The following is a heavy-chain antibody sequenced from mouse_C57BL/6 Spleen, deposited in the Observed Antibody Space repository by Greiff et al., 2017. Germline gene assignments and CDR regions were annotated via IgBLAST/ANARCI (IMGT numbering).Heavy chain of an antibody. CDR2: INPNNGGT. CDR3: ATPSHYYGSSPFAY. D-gene: IGHD1-1*01. J-gene: IGHJ3*01. Sequence: EVQLQQSGPELVKPGASVKIPCKASGYTFTDYNMDWVKQSHGKSLEWIGDINPNNGGTIYNQKFKGKATLTVDKSSSTAYMELRSLTSEDTAVYYCATPSHYYGSSPFAYWGQGTLVTVSA. V-gene: IGHV1-18*01. CDR1: GYTFTDYN.